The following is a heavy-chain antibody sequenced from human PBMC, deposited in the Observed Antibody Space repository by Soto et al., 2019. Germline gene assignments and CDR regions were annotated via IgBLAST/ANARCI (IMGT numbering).Heavy chain of an antibody. Sequence: GGCRIIGKNNWSWIRQHTGKGLEWIGDIYYRGRTYYTPSLKSRVTLSADTSKNQLSLKLSSVTAADTAVYYCARDYG. J-gene: IGHJ6*01. CDR3: ARDYG. V-gene: IGHV4-31*02. CDR2: IYYRGRT. CDR1: GGCRIIGKNN.